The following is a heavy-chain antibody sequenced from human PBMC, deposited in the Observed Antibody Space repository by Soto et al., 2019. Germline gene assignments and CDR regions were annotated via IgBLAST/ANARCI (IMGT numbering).Heavy chain of an antibody. CDR1: GGSISSYY. J-gene: IGHJ6*04. Sequence: PSETLSLTCPFSGGSISSYYWSWIRQPPGKGLEWIGYIYYSGSTNYNPSLKSRVTISVDTSKNQFSLKLSSVTAADTAVYYCARVGSYDFWSGYYTMDVWGKGTTVTVSS. V-gene: IGHV4-59*01. CDR3: ARVGSYDFWSGYYTMDV. D-gene: IGHD3-3*01. CDR2: IYYSGST.